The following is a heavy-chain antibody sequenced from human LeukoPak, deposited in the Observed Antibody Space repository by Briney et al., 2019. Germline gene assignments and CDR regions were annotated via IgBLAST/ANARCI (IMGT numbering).Heavy chain of an antibody. V-gene: IGHV4-4*09. CDR3: ARLTPLNPSPDPFHLDY. CDR2: IYTSGGT. Sequence: SETLSLTCTVSGDSISSYYWSWIRQPPGKGLEWIGYIYTSGGTNYIPSLKGRVTVSIDTSKNQFSLKLSSVTAADSAVYYCARLTPLNPSPDPFHLDYWGQGPLVTVSS. CDR1: GDSISSYY. D-gene: IGHD1-14*01. J-gene: IGHJ4*02.